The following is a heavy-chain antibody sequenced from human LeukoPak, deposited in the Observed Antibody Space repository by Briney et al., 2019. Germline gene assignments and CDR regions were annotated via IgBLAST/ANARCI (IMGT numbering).Heavy chain of an antibody. V-gene: IGHV3-21*04. CDR1: GFTFSSYS. Sequence: PGGSLRLSCAASGFTFSSYSMNWVRQAPGKGLEWVSSISSSSSYIYYADSVKGRFTISRDNSKNTLYLQMNSLRAEDTAVYYCAKYEVRRYYFDYWGQGTLVTVSS. D-gene: IGHD1-14*01. CDR3: AKYEVRRYYFDY. CDR2: ISSSSSYI. J-gene: IGHJ4*02.